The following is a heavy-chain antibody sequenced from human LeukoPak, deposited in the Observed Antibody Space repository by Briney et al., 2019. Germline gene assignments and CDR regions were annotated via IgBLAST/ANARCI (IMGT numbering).Heavy chain of an antibody. CDR1: GFTFSSHW. Sequence: GGSLRLSCEASGFTFSSHWMTWVRQAPGKGLEWVANIRQDGSEKYYVDSVKGRFTISRDNAKNSLYLQMNSLGTEDTAVYYCARRGTSSSWAHFDYWGQGTLVTVSS. V-gene: IGHV3-7*05. CDR2: IRQDGSEK. D-gene: IGHD6-13*01. J-gene: IGHJ4*02. CDR3: ARRGTSSSWAHFDY.